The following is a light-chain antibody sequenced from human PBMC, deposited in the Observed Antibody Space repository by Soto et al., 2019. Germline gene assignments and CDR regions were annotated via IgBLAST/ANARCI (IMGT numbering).Light chain of an antibody. CDR2: GAS. V-gene: IGKV3-20*01. CDR1: QSVSSSY. J-gene: IGKJ2*03. CDR3: QRDCSSLYS. Sequence: EIVLTQSPGTLSLSPGERATLSCRASQSVSSSYLAWYQQKPGQAPRLVIYGASSSSTGIPDRFSGSGSGTEFTLIMSRMEPDDFAVYFCQRDCSSLYSCGQGTKLEIK.